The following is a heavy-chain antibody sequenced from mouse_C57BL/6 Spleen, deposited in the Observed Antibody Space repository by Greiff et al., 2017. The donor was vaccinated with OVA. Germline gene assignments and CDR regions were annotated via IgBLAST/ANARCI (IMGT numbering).Heavy chain of an antibody. V-gene: IGHV1-74*01. Sequence: QVQLKQPGAELVKPGASVKVSCKASGYTFTSYWMHWVKQRPGQGLEWIGRIHPSDSDTNYNQKFKGKATLTVDKSSSTAYMQLSSLTSEDSAVYDCAKIYYGNLYAMDYWGQGTSVTVSS. CDR2: IHPSDSDT. CDR3: AKIYYGNLYAMDY. CDR1: GYTFTSYW. J-gene: IGHJ4*01. D-gene: IGHD2-1*01.